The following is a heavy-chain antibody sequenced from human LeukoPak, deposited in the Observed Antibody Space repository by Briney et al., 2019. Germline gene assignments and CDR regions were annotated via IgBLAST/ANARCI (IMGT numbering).Heavy chain of an antibody. Sequence: SVKVSCKASGYTFTNYYMHWVRQAPGQGLEWMGIINPSGGSTSYARKFQGRVTMTRDTSTSTVYMELSSLRSEDTAVYYCARGYCSSTSCYPSDYWGQGTLVTVSS. D-gene: IGHD2-2*01. V-gene: IGHV1-46*01. CDR3: ARGYCSSTSCYPSDY. CDR2: INPSGGST. J-gene: IGHJ4*02. CDR1: GYTFTNYY.